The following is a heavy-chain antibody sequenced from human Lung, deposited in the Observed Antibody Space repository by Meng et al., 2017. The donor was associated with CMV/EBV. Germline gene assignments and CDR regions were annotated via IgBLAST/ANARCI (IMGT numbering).Heavy chain of an antibody. CDR2: IYHSGST. Sequence: GSLRLSCTVSGGSISSGYYWGWVRQPPGKGLEWIGSIYHSGSTYYNPSLKSRVTISVDTSKNQFSLKLSSVTAADTAVYYCARARFDYWGQGTLVTVSS. J-gene: IGHJ4*02. CDR1: GGSISSGYY. CDR3: ARARFDY. V-gene: IGHV4-38-2*02.